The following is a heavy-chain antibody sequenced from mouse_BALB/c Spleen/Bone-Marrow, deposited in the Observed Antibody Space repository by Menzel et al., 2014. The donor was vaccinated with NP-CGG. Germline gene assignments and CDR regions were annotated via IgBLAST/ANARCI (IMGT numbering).Heavy chain of an antibody. CDR1: GFTFTSYW. J-gene: IGHJ4*01. V-gene: IGHV1S81*02. Sequence: VQLQQSGDELVKPGASVKLSCMASGFTFTSYWIHWVKQRPGQGPEWIGEINPSNGRTNYNEKFKSKATLTEDKSSSTAYMQLSSLTSEDSAVYYCARDGNYRYAMDHWGQGTSVTVSS. CDR2: INPSNGRT. CDR3: ARDGNYRYAMDH. D-gene: IGHD2-1*01.